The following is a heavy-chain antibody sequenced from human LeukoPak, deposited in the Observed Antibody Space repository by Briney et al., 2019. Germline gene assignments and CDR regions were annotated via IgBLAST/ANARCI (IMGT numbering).Heavy chain of an antibody. CDR1: GGSISSGSYY. J-gene: IGHJ4*02. CDR2: IYTSGST. CDR3: AREDIS. D-gene: IGHD5-12*01. V-gene: IGHV4-61*02. Sequence: SQTLSLTCTVSGGSISSGSYYWSWIRQPAGKGLEWIGRIYTSGSTNYNPSLKSRVTMSVDTSKNQFSLKLSSVTAADTAVYYCAREDISWGQGTLVTVSS.